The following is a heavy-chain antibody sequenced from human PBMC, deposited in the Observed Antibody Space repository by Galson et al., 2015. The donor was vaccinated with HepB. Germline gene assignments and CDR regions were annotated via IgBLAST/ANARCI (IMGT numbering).Heavy chain of an antibody. Sequence: SLRLSCAASGFSVNYNYMTWVRQAPGKGLEWVSVISSSGTTDYADSVKGRFTISRDNAKNTLALQMNSLRAEDTAVYYCARMYDHLTGGGRYRWFDPWGQGTLVTVSS. CDR1: GFSVNYNY. V-gene: IGHV3-66*01. CDR2: ISSSGTT. D-gene: IGHD3-9*01. J-gene: IGHJ5*02. CDR3: ARMYDHLTGGGRYRWFDP.